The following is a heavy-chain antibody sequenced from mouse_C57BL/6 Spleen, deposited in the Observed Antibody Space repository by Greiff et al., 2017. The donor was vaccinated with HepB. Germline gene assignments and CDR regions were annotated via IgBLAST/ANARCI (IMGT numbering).Heavy chain of an antibody. CDR2: IDPENGDT. J-gene: IGHJ3*01. CDR1: GFNIKDDY. V-gene: IGHV14-4*01. Sequence: LVESGAELVRPGASVKLSCTASGFNIKDDYMHWVKQRPEQGLEWIGWIDPENGDTEYASKFQGKATITADTSSNTAYLQLSSLTSEDTAVYYCTTNMVTTEAWFAYWGQGTLVTVSA. D-gene: IGHD2-2*01. CDR3: TTNMVTTEAWFAY.